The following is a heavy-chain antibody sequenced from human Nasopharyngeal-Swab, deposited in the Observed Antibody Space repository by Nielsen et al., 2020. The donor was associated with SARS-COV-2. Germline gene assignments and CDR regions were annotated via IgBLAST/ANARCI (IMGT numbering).Heavy chain of an antibody. CDR3: ARNIGHSPAPFEY. D-gene: IGHD2/OR15-2a*01. Sequence: SETPSLTCSVSGYSINSGYYWGCIRQPPGKGLEWIGSIYHSGSTYYDPSLKSRVTISVDTSKNQFSLRLTSVTAADTAVYYCARNIGHSPAPFEYWGQGTRVTVSS. CDR2: IYHSGST. J-gene: IGHJ4*02. CDR1: GYSINSGYY. V-gene: IGHV4-38-2*01.